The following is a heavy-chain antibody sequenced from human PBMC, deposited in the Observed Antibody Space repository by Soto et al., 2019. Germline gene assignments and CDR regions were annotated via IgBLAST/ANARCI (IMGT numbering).Heavy chain of an antibody. Sequence: SGGSLRLSXAASGFTFSSYAMSWVRQAPGKGLEWVSAISGSGGSTYYADSVKGRFTISRDNSKNTLYLQMNSLRAEDTAVYYCAKESGITIFGVAPLGDGMDVWGQGTTVTVSS. V-gene: IGHV3-23*01. CDR3: AKESGITIFGVAPLGDGMDV. J-gene: IGHJ6*02. CDR1: GFTFSSYA. CDR2: ISGSGGST. D-gene: IGHD3-3*01.